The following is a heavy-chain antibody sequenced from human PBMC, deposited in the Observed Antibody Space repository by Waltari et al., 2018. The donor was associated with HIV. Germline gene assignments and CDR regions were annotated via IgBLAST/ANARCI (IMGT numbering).Heavy chain of an antibody. J-gene: IGHJ4*02. CDR3: AANHIAVNGTTFAF. Sequence: QVLLQQWGAGLLKPSGTLSLTCAADGASISGSQGSWIRQPPGKGFEWIGDINHSGTMNFNPSLKTRISMSLDTSRKQFSRKLTSVTAADTAVYYCAANHIAVNGTTFAFWGQGNLVTVSS. CDR1: GASISGSQ. D-gene: IGHD1-1*01. V-gene: IGHV4-34*01. CDR2: INHSGTM.